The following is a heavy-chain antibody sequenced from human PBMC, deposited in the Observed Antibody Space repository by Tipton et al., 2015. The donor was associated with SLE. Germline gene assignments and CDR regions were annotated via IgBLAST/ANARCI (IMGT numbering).Heavy chain of an antibody. D-gene: IGHD2-21*02. J-gene: IGHJ3*02. CDR3: VRDGAGDLGAFDI. CDR1: GASISSGTYY. Sequence: TLSLTCTVSGASISSGTYYWSWIRQHPGKGLEWIGYIYYTGSTYYNPSLKSRATISVDTSKNQVSLRLTSVTAADTALYYCVRDGAGDLGAFDIWGQGTLAVVSS. CDR2: IYYTGST. V-gene: IGHV4-31*03.